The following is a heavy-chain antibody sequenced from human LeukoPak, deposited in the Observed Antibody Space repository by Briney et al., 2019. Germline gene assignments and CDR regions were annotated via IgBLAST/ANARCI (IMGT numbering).Heavy chain of an antibody. CDR2: IYYSGST. CDR3: AGRYSGNQYDY. CDR1: GGSISSYY. J-gene: IGHJ4*02. D-gene: IGHD1-26*01. V-gene: IGHV4-59*01. Sequence: SETLSLTCTVPGGSISSYYWSWIRQPPGKGLEWIGYIYYSGSTNYNPSLKSRVTISVDTSKNQFSLKLSSVTAADTAVYYCAGRYSGNQYDYWGQGNLVTVSS.